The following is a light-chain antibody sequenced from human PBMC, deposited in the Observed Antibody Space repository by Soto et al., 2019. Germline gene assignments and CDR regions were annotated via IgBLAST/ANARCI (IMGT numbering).Light chain of an antibody. J-gene: IGLJ1*01. CDR2: DVT. Sequence: QSVLTQPASVSGPPGQSITISCTGTSSDVGAYNYVSWYQHHPGKAPRLMIYDVTNRPSGISDRFSGSKSGNTASLTISGLLAEDEADYYCTSYTSTSTYVFGTGTKVTVL. CDR3: TSYTSTSTYV. V-gene: IGLV2-14*01. CDR1: SSDVGAYNY.